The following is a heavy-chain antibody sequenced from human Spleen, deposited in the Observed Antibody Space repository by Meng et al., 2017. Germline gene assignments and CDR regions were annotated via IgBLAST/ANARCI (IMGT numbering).Heavy chain of an antibody. V-gene: IGHV1-69*13. Sequence: SVKVSCKASGGKFSYAVSWVRQAPGHGLEWMGGIIPTFAGANYAQKFQGRLTVTADASTGTAHMELSRLRSDNTAVYYCATDITMSRGIGPDYWGQGTLVTVSS. CDR3: ATDITMSRGIGPDY. J-gene: IGHJ4*02. D-gene: IGHD3-10*02. CDR2: IIPTFAGA. CDR1: GGKFSYA.